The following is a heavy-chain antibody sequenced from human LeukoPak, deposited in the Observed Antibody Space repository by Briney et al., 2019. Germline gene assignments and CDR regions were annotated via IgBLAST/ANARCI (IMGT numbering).Heavy chain of an antibody. CDR1: GFTFSDSY. D-gene: IGHD5-18*01. V-gene: IGHV4-59*05. J-gene: IGHJ3*02. Sequence: GSLRLSCAASGFTFSDSYMSWIRQPPGKGLEWIGSIYYSGSTYYNPSLKSRVTISVDTSKNQFSLKLSSVTAADTAVYYCARRFSVGIQLWFDAFDIWGQGTMVTVSS. CDR2: IYYSGST. CDR3: ARRFSVGIQLWFDAFDI.